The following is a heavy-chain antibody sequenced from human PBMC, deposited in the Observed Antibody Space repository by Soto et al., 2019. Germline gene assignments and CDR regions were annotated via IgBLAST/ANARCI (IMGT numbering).Heavy chain of an antibody. CDR2: VKDGGHT. CDR1: GGSLSGYY. D-gene: IGHD5-12*01. V-gene: IGHV4-34*01. Sequence: QVQLQQWGAGLLKPSETLSLNCAVTGGSLSGYYWSWIRQAPGKGLEWIGEVKDGGHTNYSPSLRGRVTISSDTANNQFSPRLNSVTAADTGVYYCARGQEGVVATHWDQGSLVTVSS. J-gene: IGHJ4*02. CDR3: ARGQEGVVATH.